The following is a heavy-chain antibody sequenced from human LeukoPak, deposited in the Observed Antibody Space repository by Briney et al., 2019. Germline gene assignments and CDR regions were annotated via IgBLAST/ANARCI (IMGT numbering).Heavy chain of an antibody. V-gene: IGHV4-61*02. J-gene: IGHJ6*03. CDR1: GGSISSGSYY. Sequence: SQTLSLTCTVSGGSISSGSYYWSWIRQPAGKGLEWIGRIYTSGSTNYNPSLKSRVTISVDTSKNQFSLKLSSVTAADTAVYYCARSLAVVVPAADAYYYYYYMDVWGKGTTVTVSS. CDR3: ARSLAVVVPAADAYYYYYYMDV. CDR2: IYTSGST. D-gene: IGHD2-2*01.